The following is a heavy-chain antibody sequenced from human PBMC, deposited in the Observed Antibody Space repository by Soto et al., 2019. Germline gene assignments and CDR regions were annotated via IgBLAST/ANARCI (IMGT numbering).Heavy chain of an antibody. J-gene: IGHJ4*02. CDR2: IYHSGST. CDR3: ARVSRATSYFDY. D-gene: IGHD5-12*01. Sequence: NPSETLSLTCAVSGGSISSGGYSWSWIRQPPGKGLEWIGYIYHSGSTYYNPSLKSRVTISVDRSKNQFSLKLSSVTAADTAVYYCARVSRATSYFDYWGQGTLVTVS. CDR1: GGSISSGGYS. V-gene: IGHV4-30-2*01.